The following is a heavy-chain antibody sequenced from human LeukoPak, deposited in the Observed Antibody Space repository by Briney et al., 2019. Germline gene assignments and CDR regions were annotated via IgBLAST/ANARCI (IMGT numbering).Heavy chain of an antibody. V-gene: IGHV4-4*07. J-gene: IGHJ6*03. CDR2: IYTSGST. CDR3: ARVIGYDILTGYPKGDYYYYMDV. D-gene: IGHD3-9*01. CDR1: GGSISSYY. Sequence: SETMSLTCTVSGGSISSYYWSWIRQPAGKGLEWIGRIYTSGSTNYNPSLKSRVTMSVDTSKNQFSLKLSSVTAADTAVYYCARVIGYDILTGYPKGDYYYYMDVWGKGPTVTVSS.